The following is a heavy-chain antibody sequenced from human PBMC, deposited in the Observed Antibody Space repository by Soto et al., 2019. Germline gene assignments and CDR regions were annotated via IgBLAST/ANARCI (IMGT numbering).Heavy chain of an antibody. D-gene: IGHD2-21*01. Sequence: EVQLLESGGGLVQPGGSLRLSCAASGFTFSSYAMSWVRQAPGKGLEWVSAISGSGGSTYYADSVKGRFTISRDNSKNTLYLQMNSLRAEDTAVYYCAKDGGGDSTYYYYYYYGMDVWGQGTTVTVSS. CDR3: AKDGGGDSTYYYYYYYGMDV. CDR2: ISGSGGST. J-gene: IGHJ6*02. CDR1: GFTFSSYA. V-gene: IGHV3-23*01.